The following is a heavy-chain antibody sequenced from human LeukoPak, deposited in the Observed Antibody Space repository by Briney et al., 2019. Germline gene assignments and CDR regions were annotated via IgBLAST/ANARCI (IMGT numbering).Heavy chain of an antibody. D-gene: IGHD3/OR15-3a*01. J-gene: IGHJ4*02. V-gene: IGHV4-59*08. Sequence: NPSETLSLTCTVSGGSISNYYWSWIRQPPGKGLEWIGYIYYSGSTNYNPSLKSRVTISVDTSKNQFSLKLSSVTAAGTAVYYCARFSKRTGVDYWGQGTLVTVSS. CDR2: IYYSGST. CDR3: ARFSKRTGVDY. CDR1: GGSISNYY.